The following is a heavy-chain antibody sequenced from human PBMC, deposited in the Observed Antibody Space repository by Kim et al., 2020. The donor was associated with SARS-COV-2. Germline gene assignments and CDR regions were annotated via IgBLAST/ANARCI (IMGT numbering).Heavy chain of an antibody. D-gene: IGHD6-13*01. J-gene: IGHJ4*02. CDR1: GFTFSSYA. Sequence: GGSLRLSCAGSGFTFSSYAMRWVRQAPGKGLEWVSAISGSGTSRYYADSVRGLFTISRDNSKNTLYLQMNSLRAEDTAIYYCAKAAAGISTFDAWGQGTLVTVSS. CDR3: AKAAAGISTFDA. CDR2: ISGSGTSR. V-gene: IGHV3-23*01.